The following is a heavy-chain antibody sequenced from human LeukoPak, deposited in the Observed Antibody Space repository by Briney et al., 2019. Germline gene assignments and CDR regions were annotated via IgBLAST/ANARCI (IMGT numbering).Heavy chain of an antibody. CDR2: ITWGGSSA. CDR1: GFRFDEHA. J-gene: IGHJ4*02. V-gene: IGHV3-43D*03. D-gene: IGHD1-26*01. Sequence: GGSLRLSCAASGFRFDEHAMHWVRQAPGKGLEWVSLITWGGSSAYYADSVKGRFTISRDNNKDSLYLELSSLRPEDTALYYCATTSGALDFWGQGSLVTVSS. CDR3: ATTSGALDF.